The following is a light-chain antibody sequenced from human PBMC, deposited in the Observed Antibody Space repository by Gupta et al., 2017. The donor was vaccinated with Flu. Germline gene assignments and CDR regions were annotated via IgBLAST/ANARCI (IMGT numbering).Light chain of an antibody. CDR3: QQTQTFPRT. CDR1: QDISNW. Sequence: DIQMTQFPSSVSASVGDRVTLTCRASQDISNWVACYQQLPGKAPKILIFSASTLQSGVPSRFSGSGSGTDFTLTISSLQAEDFATYFCQQTQTFPRTFGQGTRLEIK. V-gene: IGKV1-12*01. CDR2: SAS. J-gene: IGKJ1*01.